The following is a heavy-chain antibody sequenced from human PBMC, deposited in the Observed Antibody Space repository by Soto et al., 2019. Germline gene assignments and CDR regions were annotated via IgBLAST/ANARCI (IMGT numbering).Heavy chain of an antibody. CDR2: INAATGNT. J-gene: IGHJ4*02. Sequence: QVLLVQSGAEVKKPGASVKISCETSGYTFTDYAVDWVRQAPGPRLEWMGWINAATGNTRYSQKFQGRVTITRDTSANTAYMDLSSLGSEDTAVYYCARGSGSHYAPFDNWGQGTLVTVSS. V-gene: IGHV1-3*01. D-gene: IGHD3-10*01. CDR1: GYTFTDYA. CDR3: ARGSGSHYAPFDN.